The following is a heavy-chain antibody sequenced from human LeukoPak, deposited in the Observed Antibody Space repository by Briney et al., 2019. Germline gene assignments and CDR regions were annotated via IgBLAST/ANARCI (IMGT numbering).Heavy chain of an antibody. D-gene: IGHD1-20*01. V-gene: IGHV3-33*08. Sequence: GGSLRLSCAASGFTFSSYAMHWVRQAPGKGLEWVAVIWYDGSNKYYADSVKGRFTISRDNSKNTLYLQMNSLRAEDTAVYYCARAPNWNDPFDYWGQGTLVTVSS. CDR2: IWYDGSNK. CDR3: ARAPNWNDPFDY. CDR1: GFTFSSYA. J-gene: IGHJ4*02.